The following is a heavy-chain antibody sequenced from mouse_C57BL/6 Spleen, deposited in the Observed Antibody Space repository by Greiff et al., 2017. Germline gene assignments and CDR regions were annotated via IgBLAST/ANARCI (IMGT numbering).Heavy chain of an antibody. D-gene: IGHD1-1*01. Sequence: VQLQQSGAELVRPGTSVKMSCKASGYTFTNYWIGWAKQRPGHGLEWIGDIYPGGGYTNYNEKFKGKATLTADKSSSTAYRQFSSLTSEDSAIYYCARYYGSSYDYAMDYWGQGTSVTVSS. CDR2: IYPGGGYT. CDR3: ARYYGSSYDYAMDY. V-gene: IGHV1-63*01. CDR1: GYTFTNYW. J-gene: IGHJ4*01.